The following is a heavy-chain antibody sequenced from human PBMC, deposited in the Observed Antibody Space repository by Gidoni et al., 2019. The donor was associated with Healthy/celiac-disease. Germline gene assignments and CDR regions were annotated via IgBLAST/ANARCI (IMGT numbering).Heavy chain of an antibody. J-gene: IGHJ4*02. Sequence: QVQLVQSGAEVKKPGASVKVSCKASGYTFTSYGISWVRKAPGQGLEWMGWIRAYNGNTNYAQKLQGRVTMTTDTSTSTAYMELRSLRSDDTAVYYCARSPVDFWSGYHFDYWGQGTLVTVSS. CDR2: IRAYNGNT. CDR1: GYTFTSYG. D-gene: IGHD3-3*01. CDR3: ARSPVDFWSGYHFDY. V-gene: IGHV1-18*01.